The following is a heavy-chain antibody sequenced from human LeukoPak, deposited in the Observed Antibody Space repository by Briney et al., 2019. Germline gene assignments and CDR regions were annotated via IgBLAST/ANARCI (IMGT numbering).Heavy chain of an antibody. Sequence: GGSLRLSCAASGFTVSSNYMSWVRQAPGKGQEWVSVIYSGGSTYYADSVKGRFTISGDNSKNTLYLQMNSLRAEDTAVYYCASSLGVVGSFDYWGQGTLVTVSS. V-gene: IGHV3-53*01. CDR2: IYSGGST. D-gene: IGHD2-2*01. J-gene: IGHJ4*02. CDR3: ASSLGVVGSFDY. CDR1: GFTVSSNY.